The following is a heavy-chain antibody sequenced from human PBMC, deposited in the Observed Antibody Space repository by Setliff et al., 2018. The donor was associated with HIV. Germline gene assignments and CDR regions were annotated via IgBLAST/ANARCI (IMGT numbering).Heavy chain of an antibody. V-gene: IGHV3-21*01. CDR3: TRDRPGGYSNFWSGYDY. D-gene: IGHD3-3*01. CDR2: ISIGSGAAI. CDR1: GFTFRNYN. J-gene: IGHJ4*02. Sequence: GGSLRLSCAASGFTFRNYNFNWVRQAPGRGLEWVSSISIGSGAAIYYAESVQGRFTVSRDNSKNSLYLQMNSLRAEDTAVYYCTRDRPGGYSNFWSGYDYWGQGTLVTVSS.